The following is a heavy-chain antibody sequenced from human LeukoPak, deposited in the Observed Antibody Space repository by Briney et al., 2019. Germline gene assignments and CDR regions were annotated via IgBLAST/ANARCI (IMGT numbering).Heavy chain of an antibody. Sequence: SVKVSCKASGGTFISYAISWVRQAPGQGLEWMGGIIPIFGTANYAQKFQGRVTITADESTSTAYMELSSLRSEDTAVYYCARHRDTAMAKYFDYWGQGTLVTVSS. CDR3: ARHRDTAMAKYFDY. D-gene: IGHD5-18*01. V-gene: IGHV1-69*13. CDR1: GGTFISYA. CDR2: IIPIFGTA. J-gene: IGHJ4*02.